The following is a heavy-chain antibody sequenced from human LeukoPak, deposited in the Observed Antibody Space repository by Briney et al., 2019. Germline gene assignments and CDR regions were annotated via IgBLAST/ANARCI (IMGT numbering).Heavy chain of an antibody. D-gene: IGHD5-18*01. J-gene: IGHJ4*02. CDR2: ISYDGSNK. V-gene: IGHV3-30*18. CDR3: AKDAKVERPWIQLWSHIDY. CDR1: GFSFSNYA. Sequence: GGSLRLSCAASGFSFSNYAMFWVRQAPGKGLEWVAVISYDGSNKYYADSVKGRFTISRDNSKNTLYLQMNSLRAEDTAVYYCAKDAKVERPWIQLWSHIDYWGQGTLVTVSS.